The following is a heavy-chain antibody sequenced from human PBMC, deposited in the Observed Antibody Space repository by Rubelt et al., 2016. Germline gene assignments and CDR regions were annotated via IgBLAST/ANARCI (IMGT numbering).Heavy chain of an antibody. Sequence: VQLVQSGAVLKKPGASVKVSCKVSGDTLSVFSIHWVRQAPGKGLEWMGGFDGEDGETVYARNFQGRLIRTEDTSTDTAYMELSRLTSADTAVYYCSTADSSSWYDATDTWGQGTMVTVSS. D-gene: IGHD6-13*01. J-gene: IGHJ3*02. V-gene: IGHV1-24*01. CDR2: FDGEDGET. CDR1: GDTLSVFS. CDR3: STADSSSWYDATDT.